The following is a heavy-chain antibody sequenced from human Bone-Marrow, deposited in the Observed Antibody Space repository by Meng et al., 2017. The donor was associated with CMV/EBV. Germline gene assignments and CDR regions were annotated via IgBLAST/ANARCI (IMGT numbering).Heavy chain of an antibody. CDR2: INPNSGGT. CDR1: GYTFTGYD. Sequence: QDHLVPDGAEGKNPGAPGKVSCKASGYTFTGYDMHWVRQAPGQGLEWMGWINPNSGGTNYAQKFPGRVTMPRYTSSSTAYMELSRLRSDDTAVYYCARDLDYGDYASDYWGQGTLVTVSS. D-gene: IGHD4-17*01. V-gene: IGHV1-2*02. CDR3: ARDLDYGDYASDY. J-gene: IGHJ4*02.